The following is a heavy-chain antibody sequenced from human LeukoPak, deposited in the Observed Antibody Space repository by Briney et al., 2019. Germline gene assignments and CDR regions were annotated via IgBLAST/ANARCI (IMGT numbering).Heavy chain of an antibody. J-gene: IGHJ3*02. CDR1: GGTFSSHA. CDR2: IIPILGIA. CDR3: ASPVMITFGGVIADAFDI. V-gene: IGHV1-69*04. D-gene: IGHD3-16*02. Sequence: ASVKVSCKASGGTFSSHAISWVRQAPGQGLEWMGRIIPILGIANYAQKFQGRVTITADKSTSTAYMELSSLRSEDTAVYYCASPVMITFGGVIADAFDIWGQGTMVTVSS.